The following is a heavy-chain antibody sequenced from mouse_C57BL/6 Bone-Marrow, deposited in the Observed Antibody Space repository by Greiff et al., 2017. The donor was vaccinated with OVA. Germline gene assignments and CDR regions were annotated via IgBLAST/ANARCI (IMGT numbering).Heavy chain of an antibody. D-gene: IGHD1-2*01. J-gene: IGHJ2*01. CDR1: GYTFTSYW. Sequence: QVQLQQPGAELVKPGASVKLSCKASGYTFTSYWMHWVKQRPGQGLEWIGMIHPNSGSTNYNEKFKRKATLTVDKSSSTSYMQLSSLTSEDSAVYYWARGVRPQYFDYWGQGTTHTVSS. CDR2: IHPNSGST. V-gene: IGHV1-64*01. CDR3: ARGVRPQYFDY.